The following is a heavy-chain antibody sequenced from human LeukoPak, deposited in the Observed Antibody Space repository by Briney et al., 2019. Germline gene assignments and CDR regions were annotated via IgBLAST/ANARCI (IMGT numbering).Heavy chain of an antibody. CDR1: GGSISSYY. V-gene: IGHV4-59*01. Sequence: PSETLSLTCTVSGGSISSYYWSWIRQPPGKGLEWIGYIYYSGSTNYNPSLKSRVTISVDTSKNQFSLKLSSVTAADTAAYYCARGGYYDFWSGTSYWFDPWGQGTLVTVSS. D-gene: IGHD3-3*01. CDR3: ARGGYYDFWSGTSYWFDP. J-gene: IGHJ5*02. CDR2: IYYSGST.